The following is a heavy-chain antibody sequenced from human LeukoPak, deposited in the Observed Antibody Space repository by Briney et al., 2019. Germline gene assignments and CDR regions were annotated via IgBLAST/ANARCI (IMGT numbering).Heavy chain of an antibody. V-gene: IGHV5-51*01. D-gene: IGHD2-2*01. CDR1: GYPFTNSW. CDR3: ARRYCSSTSCDVSWFDP. CDR2: ILPGDSET. Sequence: GESPKTPLKGPGYPFTNSWIGWVPQMPGKGLGWVGIILPGDSETTYSPSFQGQVPSSADKSISTAYLKCSSLKASDTAMAYCARRYCSSTSCDVSWFDPWGQGTLVTVSS. J-gene: IGHJ5*02.